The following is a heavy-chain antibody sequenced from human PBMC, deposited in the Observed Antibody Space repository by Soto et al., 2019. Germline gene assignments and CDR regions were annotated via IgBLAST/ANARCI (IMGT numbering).Heavy chain of an antibody. Sequence: QAQLLQSGAERKKPGASVKVSCKESGYTFINYFIHWVRQAPGQGPEWIGIVHPSRGTADYAQKFKGRVTLTTDMSTRTVYMDLSKLRSEDTAVYYCARPLIGNTVDLWGQGTTVIVSS. D-gene: IGHD2-21*01. CDR2: VHPSRGTA. V-gene: IGHV1-46*01. J-gene: IGHJ3*01. CDR3: ARPLIGNTVDL. CDR1: GYTFINYF.